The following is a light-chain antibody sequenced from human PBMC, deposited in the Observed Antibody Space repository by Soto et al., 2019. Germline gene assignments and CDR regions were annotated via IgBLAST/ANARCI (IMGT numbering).Light chain of an antibody. V-gene: IGLV2-14*01. CDR1: SSDVGGYNY. CDR3: SSYTSTCTYV. J-gene: IGLJ1*01. Sequence: QSALTQPASVSGSPGQSITISCTGTSSDVGGYNYVSWYQQHPGKAPKLMIYDVTYRPSGVSNRFSGSKSGTTASLTLSGLQAEDEADYYCSSYTSTCTYVFGTGTKVTVL. CDR2: DVT.